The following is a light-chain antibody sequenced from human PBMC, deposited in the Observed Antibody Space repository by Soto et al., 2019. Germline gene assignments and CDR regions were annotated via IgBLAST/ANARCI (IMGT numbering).Light chain of an antibody. CDR1: QDISNY. V-gene: IGKV1-33*01. Sequence: DIQMTQSPSSLSASVGDRVTITCQASQDISNYLNWYQQKPGKAPKLLIYDASNLETGVPSMFSGSGSGTDFTITISSLQPEDIATYYCQQYDNPLFTFGPGTKVDIK. CDR3: QQYDNPLFT. CDR2: DAS. J-gene: IGKJ3*01.